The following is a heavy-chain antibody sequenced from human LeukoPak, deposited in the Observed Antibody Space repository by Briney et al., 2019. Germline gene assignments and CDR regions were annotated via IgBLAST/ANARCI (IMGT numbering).Heavy chain of an antibody. CDR3: ATYSGTYSAFVI. CDR1: GYSINNGYY. J-gene: IGHJ3*02. V-gene: IGHV4-38-2*02. D-gene: IGHD1-26*01. Sequence: NPSETLSLTCTVSGYSINNGYYWAWIRQPPGKGLEWIGSIYHSGSTYYKPSLKSRVTISVDTSKNHFSLRLNSVTAADTAVYYCATYSGTYSAFVIWGLGTLVTVSS. CDR2: IYHSGST.